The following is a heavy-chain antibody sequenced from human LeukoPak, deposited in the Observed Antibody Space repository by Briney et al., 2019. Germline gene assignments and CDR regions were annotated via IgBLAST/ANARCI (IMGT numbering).Heavy chain of an antibody. V-gene: IGHV1-18*01. J-gene: IGHJ5*02. D-gene: IGHD3-10*01. CDR2: ISAYQGNT. Sequence: ASVKVSCKASGYTFTSYGISWVRQAPGQGLEWMGWISAYQGNTNYARKLQGRVTMTTDTSTSTAYMELRSLRSDDTAVYYCARSVRVRGTIVFNWFDPWGQGTLVFVSS. CDR3: ARSVRVRGTIVFNWFDP. CDR1: GYTFTSYG.